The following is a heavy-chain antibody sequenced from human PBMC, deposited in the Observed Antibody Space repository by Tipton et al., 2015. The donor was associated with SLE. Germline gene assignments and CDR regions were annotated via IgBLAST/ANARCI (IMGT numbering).Heavy chain of an antibody. Sequence: TLSLTCTVSGVSTSSGGYFWNWIRHYPGKGLEWIGSIHHSGTTHYNPSLKSRVTLAVDTSKNQFSLKLSVVTAVDTAVYYCVSSGYPLGTFESWGQGTMVTVSS. CDR3: VSSGYPLGTFES. D-gene: IGHD3-9*01. J-gene: IGHJ3*02. CDR1: GVSTSSGGYF. V-gene: IGHV4-31*03. CDR2: IHHSGTT.